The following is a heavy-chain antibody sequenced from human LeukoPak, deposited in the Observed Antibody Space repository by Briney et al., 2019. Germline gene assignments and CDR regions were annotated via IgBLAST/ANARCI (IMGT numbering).Heavy chain of an antibody. CDR2: INPSGGST. Sequence: ASVKVSCKASGYTFTSYYMHWVRQAPGQGLEWMGIINPSGGSTSYAQKFQGRVTMTRDTSTSTVYMELSSLRSEDTAVYYCARGLQHDGSQRDYYYGMDVWGQGTTVTVSS. CDR3: ARGLQHDGSQRDYYYGMDV. D-gene: IGHD1-1*01. J-gene: IGHJ6*02. V-gene: IGHV1-46*01. CDR1: GYTFTSYY.